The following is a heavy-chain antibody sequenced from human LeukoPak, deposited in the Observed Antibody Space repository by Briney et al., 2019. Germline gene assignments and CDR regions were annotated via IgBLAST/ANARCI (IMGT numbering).Heavy chain of an antibody. CDR3: ARARQAGYYYDSSGYAETHDAFDI. CDR1: GYTFTSYY. Sequence: ASVKVSCKASGYTFTSYYMHWVRQAPGQGLEWMGIINPSGGSTSYAQKFQGRVTMTRGTSTSTVYMELSSLRSEDTAVYYCARARQAGYYYDSSGYAETHDAFDIWGQGTMVTVSS. CDR2: INPSGGST. V-gene: IGHV1-46*01. J-gene: IGHJ3*02. D-gene: IGHD3-22*01.